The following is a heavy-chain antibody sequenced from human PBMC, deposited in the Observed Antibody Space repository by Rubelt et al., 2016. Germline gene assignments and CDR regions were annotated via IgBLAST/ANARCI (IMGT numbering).Heavy chain of an antibody. D-gene: IGHD3-22*01. CDR3: ARSYSSGLDY. CDR1: GFTFSFHG. CDR2: IYSGGST. J-gene: IGHJ4*02. Sequence: QVQLVESGGGVVQPGGSLRLSCAASGFTFSFHGMHWVRQAPGKGLEWVSVIYSGGSTNYADSVKGRFTISRDNSKNTLYLQMNSLRAEDTAVYCCARSYSSGLDYWGQGTRVTVSS. V-gene: IGHV3-NL1*01.